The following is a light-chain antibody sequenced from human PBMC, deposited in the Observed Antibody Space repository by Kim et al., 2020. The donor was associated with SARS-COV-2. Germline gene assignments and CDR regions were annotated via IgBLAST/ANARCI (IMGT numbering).Light chain of an antibody. J-gene: IGKJ2*01. CDR3: QQYHSYPYT. V-gene: IGKV1-16*02. CDR2: GAS. CDR1: QTINNY. Sequence: DIQMTQSPSSLSASVGDRVTITCRASQTINNYLAWFQQKPGKAPKSLIYGASVLHSGVPPNFSASGSGTDFTLTVISLQPEDIATYYCQQYHSYPYTFGQGTKLEI.